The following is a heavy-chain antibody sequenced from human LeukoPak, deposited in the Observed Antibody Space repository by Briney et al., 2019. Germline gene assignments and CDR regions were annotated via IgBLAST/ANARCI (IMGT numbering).Heavy chain of an antibody. CDR2: INHSGST. V-gene: IGHV4-34*01. D-gene: IGHD3-10*01. Sequence: SETLSLTCAVYGGSFSGYYWSWIRQPPGKGLEWIGEINHSGSTNYNPSLKSRVTISVDTSKNQFSLKLSSVTAADTAVYYCARHLLLWFGETTYYFDYWGQGTLVTVPS. CDR3: ARHLLLWFGETTYYFDY. CDR1: GGSFSGYY. J-gene: IGHJ4*02.